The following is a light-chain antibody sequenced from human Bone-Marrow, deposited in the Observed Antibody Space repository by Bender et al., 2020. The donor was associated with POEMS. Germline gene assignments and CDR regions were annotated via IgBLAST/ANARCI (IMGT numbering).Light chain of an antibody. J-gene: IGLJ3*02. CDR1: SSNIGGNA. Sequence: QSVLTQPPSASWTPGQRVTISCSGSSSNIGGNAVHWWQQLPGTAPKLLIYGDDRRPSGVVDRFSGCKSGTSASLAISGLQSEDEADYFCSAWDGILNGWVFGGGTELTVL. V-gene: IGLV1-44*01. CDR3: SAWDGILNGWV. CDR2: GDD.